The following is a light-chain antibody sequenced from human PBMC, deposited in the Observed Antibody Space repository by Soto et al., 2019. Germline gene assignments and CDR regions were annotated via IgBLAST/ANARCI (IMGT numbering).Light chain of an antibody. Sequence: EIVLTQSPDTLSLFPGERATLSCRASQSVSSTYLAWYQQKPGQAPRPLISAASSRATGTPARFSGSGSGTDFTLTISRLEPEDFAVYYCQQYGSSRWTFGQGTKVEIK. CDR3: QQYGSSRWT. CDR1: QSVSSTY. CDR2: AAS. V-gene: IGKV3-20*01. J-gene: IGKJ1*01.